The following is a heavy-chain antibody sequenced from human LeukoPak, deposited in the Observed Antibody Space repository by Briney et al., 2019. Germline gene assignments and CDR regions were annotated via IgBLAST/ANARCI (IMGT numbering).Heavy chain of an antibody. D-gene: IGHD2-8*01. J-gene: IGHJ6*03. CDR2: IYYSGST. CDR3: ARDLNGCTNGVCYTGWYYYYYMDV. Sequence: PSGTLSLTCTVSGGSISSYYWSRIRQPPGKGLEGIGYIYYSGSTYYNPSLKSRVTISVDTSKNQFSLKLSSVTAADTAVYYCARDLNGCTNGVCYTGWYYYYYMDVWGKGTTVTVSS. CDR1: GGSISSYY. V-gene: IGHV4-59*01.